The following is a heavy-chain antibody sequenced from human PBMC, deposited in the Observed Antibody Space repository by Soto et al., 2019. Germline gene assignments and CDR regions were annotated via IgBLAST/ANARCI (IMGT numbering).Heavy chain of an antibody. D-gene: IGHD2-2*01. CDR1: GYTFTTYG. J-gene: IGHJ4*02. CDR2: TSTYTGNT. CDR3: AREYCTSAMCYLPDY. V-gene: IGHV1-18*01. Sequence: QVQLVQSGAEVKKPGASVKVSCQASGYTFTTYGISWVRQAPGQGLEWMGWTSTYTGNTNYAQKVQGRVTLTTERSTTTAYMELRSLRSDDTAGYYCAREYCTSAMCYLPDYWGQGTLVTVSS.